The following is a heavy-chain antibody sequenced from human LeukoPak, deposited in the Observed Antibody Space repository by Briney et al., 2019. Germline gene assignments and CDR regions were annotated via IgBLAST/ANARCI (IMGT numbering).Heavy chain of an antibody. V-gene: IGHV4-34*01. Sequence: PSETLSLTCAVYGGSFSGYYWSWIRQPPGKGLEWIGEINHSGSTNCNPSLKSRVTISVDTSKNQFSLKLSSVTAADTAVYYCASAMGYYYYYGMDGWGKGTTVTVSS. J-gene: IGHJ6*04. D-gene: IGHD5-18*01. CDR2: INHSGST. CDR3: ASAMGYYYYYGMDG. CDR1: GGSFSGYY.